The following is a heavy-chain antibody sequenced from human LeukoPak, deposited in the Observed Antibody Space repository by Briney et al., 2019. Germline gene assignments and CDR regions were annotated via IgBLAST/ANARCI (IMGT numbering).Heavy chain of an antibody. Sequence: PGGSLRLSCAASGFIFDDYGMSWVRQAPGKGLEWVSGINWNGGSTGYADSVKGRFTISRDNAKNSLYLQMNSLRAEDTALYYCARVYGYDLLGVANYWGQGTLVTVSS. D-gene: IGHD5-18*01. CDR2: INWNGGST. CDR1: GFIFDDYG. V-gene: IGHV3-20*04. J-gene: IGHJ4*02. CDR3: ARVYGYDLLGVANY.